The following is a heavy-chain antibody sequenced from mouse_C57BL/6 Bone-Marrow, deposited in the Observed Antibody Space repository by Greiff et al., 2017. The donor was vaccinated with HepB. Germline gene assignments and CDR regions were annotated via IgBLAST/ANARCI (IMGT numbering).Heavy chain of an antibody. CDR3: ASDGATVVEDYAMDY. V-gene: IGHV1-74*01. J-gene: IGHJ4*01. CDR1: GYTFTSYW. CDR2: IHPSDSDT. D-gene: IGHD1-1*01. Sequence: QVQLQQPGAELVKPGASVKVSCKASGYTFTSYWMHWVKQRPGQGLEWIGRIHPSDSDTNYNQKFKGKATLTVDKSSSTAYMQLSSLTSEDSAVYYCASDGATVVEDYAMDYWGQGTSVTVSS.